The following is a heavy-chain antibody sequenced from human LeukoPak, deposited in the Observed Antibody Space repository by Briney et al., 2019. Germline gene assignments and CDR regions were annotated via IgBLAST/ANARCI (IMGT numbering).Heavy chain of an antibody. CDR2: IYHSGST. V-gene: IGHV4-39*07. Sequence: PSETLSLTCTVSGGSISSSSYYWGWIRQPPGKGLEWIGSIYHSGSTYYNPSLKSRVTISVDTSKNQFSLKLSSVTAADTAVYYCARGRKAIFGVVPLHTKTPPSRNAFDIWGQGTMVTVSS. CDR1: GGSISSSSYY. CDR3: ARGRKAIFGVVPLHTKTPPSRNAFDI. D-gene: IGHD3-3*01. J-gene: IGHJ3*02.